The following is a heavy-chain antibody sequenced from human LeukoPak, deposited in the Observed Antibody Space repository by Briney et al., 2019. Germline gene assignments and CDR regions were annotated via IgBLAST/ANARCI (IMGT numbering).Heavy chain of an antibody. CDR3: AGDGGGIYFDS. Sequence: SETLSLTCPVSGGSISSYYWSWIRQPPGKGLEWIGYIYYTGSTNYIPSLKSRVTISIDTSKNQFSLKLSSVTAADTAVYYCAGDGGGIYFDSWGQGNLVTVSS. J-gene: IGHJ4*02. V-gene: IGHV4-59*01. CDR1: GGSISSYY. D-gene: IGHD4-23*01. CDR2: IYYTGST.